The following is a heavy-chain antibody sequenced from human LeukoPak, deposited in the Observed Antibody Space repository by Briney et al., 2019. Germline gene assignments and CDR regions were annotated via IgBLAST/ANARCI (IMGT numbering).Heavy chain of an antibody. V-gene: IGHV5-51*01. CDR1: GSRFTSYC. J-gene: IGHJ3*01. D-gene: IGHD1-26*01. CDR3: GMSGDRVPLQDDVFDV. CDR2: IYPGDSGP. Sequence: GESLKISCKVSGSRFTSYCIGWVRQMPGKGLEWMGIIYPGDSGPTYSPSFQGQVTISVDKSINTAYLQWSSLQASDTAMYYCGMSGDRVPLQDDVFDVWGQGTMVTVS.